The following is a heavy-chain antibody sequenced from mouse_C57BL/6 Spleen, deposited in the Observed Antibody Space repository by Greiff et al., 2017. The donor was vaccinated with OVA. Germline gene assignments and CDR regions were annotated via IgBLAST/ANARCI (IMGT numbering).Heavy chain of an antibody. Sequence: EVKLMESGPELVKPGASVKMSCKASGYTFTDYNMHWVKQSHGKSLEWIGYINPNNGGTSYNQKFKGKATLTVNKSSSTAYMELRSLTSEDSAVYYCARITTAVGNYAMDYWGQGTSVTVSS. J-gene: IGHJ4*01. CDR2: INPNNGGT. V-gene: IGHV1-22*01. CDR1: GYTFTDYN. D-gene: IGHD1-2*01. CDR3: ARITTAVGNYAMDY.